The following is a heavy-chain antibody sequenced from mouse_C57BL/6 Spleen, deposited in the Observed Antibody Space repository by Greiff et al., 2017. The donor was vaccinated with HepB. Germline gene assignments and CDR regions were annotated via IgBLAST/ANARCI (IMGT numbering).Heavy chain of an antibody. D-gene: IGHD3-2*02. J-gene: IGHJ1*03. CDR2: YPGSGNTY. CDR3: SRLSYWYFDV. CDR1: YTFTDYYM. Sequence: VQLQQSGPELVKPGASVKMSCKASGYTFTDYYMHWVKQKPGKGLEWIGEIYPGSGNTYYNEKFKGKATLTADTSSSTAYMQLSSLTSEDSAVYFCASRLSYWYFDVWGTGTTVTVSS. V-gene: IGHV1-83*01.